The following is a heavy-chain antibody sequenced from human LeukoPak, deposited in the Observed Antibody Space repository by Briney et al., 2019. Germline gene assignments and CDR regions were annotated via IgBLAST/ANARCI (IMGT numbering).Heavy chain of an antibody. Sequence: PSETLSLTCSVSGASIGSYYWTWIRQSPGKGLEWIGYIYYSGSTNYSPSLKSRVTISVDTSNNQFSLQLRSVTAADTAIYYCARGRARDGSYPWIDSWGQGTLVTVSS. V-gene: IGHV4-59*01. CDR2: IYYSGST. CDR1: GASIGSYY. J-gene: IGHJ5*01. CDR3: ARGRARDGSYPWIDS. D-gene: IGHD3-16*02.